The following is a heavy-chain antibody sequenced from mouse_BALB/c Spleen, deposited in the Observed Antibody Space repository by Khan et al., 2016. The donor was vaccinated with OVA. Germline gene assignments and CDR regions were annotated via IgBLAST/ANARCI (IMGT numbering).Heavy chain of an antibody. J-gene: IGHJ3*01. Sequence: QIQLVQSGPELMKPGATVKISCKASGSTFTHSGMNWVKQAPGKGLKWMGWINTYTGEPTYADDFKGRFACSLETSASTAYLQINHLKNEDTDTCCSATANGNHWFAYWGPGTLVAVSA. D-gene: IGHD2-1*01. V-gene: IGHV9-3-1*01. CDR1: GSTFTHSG. CDR2: INTYTGEP. CDR3: ATANGNHWFAY.